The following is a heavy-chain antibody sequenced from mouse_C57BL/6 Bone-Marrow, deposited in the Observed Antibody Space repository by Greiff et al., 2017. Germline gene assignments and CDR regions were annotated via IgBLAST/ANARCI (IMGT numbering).Heavy chain of an antibody. CDR3: ARPYGHYYAMDY. V-gene: IGHV5-17*01. CDR2: ISSGSSTI. J-gene: IGHJ4*01. CDR1: GFTFSDYG. D-gene: IGHD1-1*02. Sequence: EVKLVESGGGLVKPGGSLKLSCAASGFTFSDYGMHWVRQAPEKGLEWVAYISSGSSTIYYADTVKGRFTISRDNAKNTLFLQMTSLRSEDTAMYYCARPYGHYYAMDYWGQGTSVTVSS.